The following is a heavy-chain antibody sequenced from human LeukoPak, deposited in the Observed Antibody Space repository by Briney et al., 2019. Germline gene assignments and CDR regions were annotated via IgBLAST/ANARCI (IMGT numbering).Heavy chain of an antibody. CDR2: INPSGGST. V-gene: IGHV1-46*01. CDR1: GYTFTSYY. Sequence: ASVKVSCKASGYTFTSYYMHWVRQAPGQGLEWMGIINPSGGSTSYAQKFQGRVTMTRDMSTSTVYMELSSLRSEDTAVYYCAREREMTTVTAGWFDPWGQGTLVTVSS. J-gene: IGHJ5*02. D-gene: IGHD4-17*01. CDR3: AREREMTTVTAGWFDP.